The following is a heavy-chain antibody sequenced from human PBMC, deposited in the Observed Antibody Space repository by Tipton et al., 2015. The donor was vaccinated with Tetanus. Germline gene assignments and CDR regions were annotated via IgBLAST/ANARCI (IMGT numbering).Heavy chain of an antibody. CDR3: AHRALQNWFDP. Sequence: LVKPTQTLTLTCTFSGFSLSTSGVGVGWIRQPPGKALEWLALIYWNDDKRYGPSLKSRLTITKDTSKNQVVLTMTNMDPVDTATYYCAHRALQNWFDPWGQGTLVTVSS. CDR2: IYWNDDK. J-gene: IGHJ5*02. CDR1: GFSLSTSGVG. V-gene: IGHV2-5*01.